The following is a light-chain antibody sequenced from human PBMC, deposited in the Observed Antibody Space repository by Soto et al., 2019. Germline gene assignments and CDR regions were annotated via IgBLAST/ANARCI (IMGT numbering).Light chain of an antibody. V-gene: IGKV3-11*01. Sequence: IVLTQSPATLSLSPGKTATLSCRASQYISSYLIWYQQKPGQPPRLLIYDVSNRATGLPARFSGSGVVTDFRLPISSRELEDFAVYYCQLRSRRPRTFGQGTKVDIK. J-gene: IGKJ1*01. CDR3: QLRSRRPRT. CDR2: DVS. CDR1: QYISSY.